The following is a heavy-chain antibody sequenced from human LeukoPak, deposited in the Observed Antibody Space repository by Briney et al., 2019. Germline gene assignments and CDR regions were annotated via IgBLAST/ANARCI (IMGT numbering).Heavy chain of an antibody. Sequence: SETLSLTCTVSGGSISSGSYYWSWIRQPAGKGLEWIGRIYTSGSTNYNPSLKSRVTISVDKSKNQFSLKLSSVTAADTAVYYCAKHNYDILTGYSDYWGQGTLVTVSS. CDR1: GGSISSGSYY. D-gene: IGHD3-9*01. J-gene: IGHJ4*02. CDR2: IYTSGST. V-gene: IGHV4-61*02. CDR3: AKHNYDILTGYSDY.